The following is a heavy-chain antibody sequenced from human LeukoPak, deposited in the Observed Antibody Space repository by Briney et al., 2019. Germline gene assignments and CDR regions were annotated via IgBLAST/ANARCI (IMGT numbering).Heavy chain of an antibody. CDR3: ATQVGLDY. CDR1: GFTFRNYA. CDR2: IIGSGANR. Sequence: PGGSLRLSYAASGFTFRNYALAWFRQAPRKGLAGVSAIIGSGANRYFADSVEGRFTISRDNSRNALYLQMNSLRAEDTAVYFCATQVGLDYWGQGTLVTVSS. V-gene: IGHV3-23*01. J-gene: IGHJ4*02.